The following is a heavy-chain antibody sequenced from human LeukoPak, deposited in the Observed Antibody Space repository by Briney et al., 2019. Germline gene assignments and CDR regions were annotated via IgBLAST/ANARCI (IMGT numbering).Heavy chain of an antibody. D-gene: IGHD3-22*01. CDR2: INPNSGGT. J-gene: IGHJ6*03. CDR1: GYTFTGYY. V-gene: IGHV1-2*02. Sequence: ASVKVSCKASGYTFTGYYMHWVRQAPGQGLEWMGWINPNSGGTNYAQKFQGRVTMTRDTSISTAYMELSRLRSDDTAVYYCARGVYDSSGYYYYYYYMDVWGKGTTVTVSS. CDR3: ARGVYDSSGYYYYYYYMDV.